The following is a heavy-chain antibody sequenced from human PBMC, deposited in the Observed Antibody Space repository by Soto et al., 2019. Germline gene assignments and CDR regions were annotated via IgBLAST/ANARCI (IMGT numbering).Heavy chain of an antibody. CDR1: GGSISSYY. CDR3: ARGTPGRLRYFDWSFDP. J-gene: IGHJ5*02. V-gene: IGHV4-59*01. Sequence: PSETLSLTCTVSGGSISSYYWSWIRQPPGKGLEWIGYIYYSGSTNYNPSLKSRVTISVDTSKNQFSLKLSSVTAADTAVYYCARGTPGRLRYFDWSFDPWGQGTLVTVSS. CDR2: IYYSGST. D-gene: IGHD3-9*01.